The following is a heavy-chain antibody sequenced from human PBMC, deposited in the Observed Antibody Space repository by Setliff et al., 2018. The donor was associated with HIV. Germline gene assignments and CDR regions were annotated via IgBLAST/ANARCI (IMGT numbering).Heavy chain of an antibody. CDR1: GFSFSNYA. D-gene: IGHD3-16*01. Sequence: GGSLRLSCAASGFSFSNYAMHWVRQAPGKGLEWVAVKSFDGTNTYYADSVKGRFTISRDNSGNTLYLQMTSLRAEDTATYYCAKAWGSGYPSFESALMFDVWGQGTLVTVSS. CDR2: KSFDGTNT. J-gene: IGHJ4*02. CDR3: AKAWGSGYPSFESALMFDV. V-gene: IGHV3-30*04.